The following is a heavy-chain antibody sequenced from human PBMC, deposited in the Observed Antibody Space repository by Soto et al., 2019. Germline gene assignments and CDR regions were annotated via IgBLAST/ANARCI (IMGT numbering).Heavy chain of an antibody. V-gene: IGHV3-21*01. D-gene: IGHD3-22*01. CDR1: GFTFSRYS. CDR3: AIGTHLMYYYDSSGYYYFDY. Sequence: PGGSLRPSCAASGFTFSRYSINWVRPAPGKGLEWVSSISSSSSYIYYADSVKGRFTISRDNAKNSLYLQMNSLRAEDTAVYYCAIGTHLMYYYDSSGYYYFDYWGQGTLVTVSS. J-gene: IGHJ4*02. CDR2: ISSSSSYI.